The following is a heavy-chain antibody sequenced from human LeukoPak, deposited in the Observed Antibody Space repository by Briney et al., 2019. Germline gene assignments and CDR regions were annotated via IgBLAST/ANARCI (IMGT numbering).Heavy chain of an antibody. J-gene: IGHJ4*02. CDR1: GFTFSSYW. CDR2: INSDGRST. CDR3: AREDVNWGSDY. Sequence: PGGSLRLSCAASGFTFSSYWMHWVRQAPGKGLVWVSRINSDGRSTTHADSVKGRFTISRDNAKNTLYLQMNSLRAEDTAVYYCAREDVNWGSDYWGQGTLVTLSS. V-gene: IGHV3-74*01. D-gene: IGHD7-27*01.